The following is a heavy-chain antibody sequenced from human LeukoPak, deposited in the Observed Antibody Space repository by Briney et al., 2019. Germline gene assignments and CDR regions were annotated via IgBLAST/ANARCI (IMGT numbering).Heavy chain of an antibody. CDR2: IYYSGST. J-gene: IGHJ5*02. CDR1: GGSISSRSYY. D-gene: IGHD5-12*01. CDR3: ARVHGSGYNIYNWFDP. Sequence: SETPSLTCTVSGGSISSRSYYWGWIRQPPGKGLEWIGNIYYSGSTYYSPSLKSRVTISVDTSKNHFSLELSSVTAADTALYYCARVHGSGYNIYNWFDPWGQGTLVTVSS. V-gene: IGHV4-39*07.